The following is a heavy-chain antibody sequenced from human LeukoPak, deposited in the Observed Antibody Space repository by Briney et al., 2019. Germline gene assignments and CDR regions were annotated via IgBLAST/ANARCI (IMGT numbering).Heavy chain of an antibody. CDR1: GFTFSSYW. D-gene: IGHD3-16*01. J-gene: IGHJ4*02. CDR2: INQDGSQK. V-gene: IGHV3-7*01. CDR3: TRGSPMGSF. Sequence: GGSLRLSCAASGFTFSSYWMHWVRQAPGKGLEWVANINQDGSQKYYVDSVKGRFTISRDNAKNSLYLQMNSLRAEDTAVYYCTRGSPMGSFWGQGTLVTVSS.